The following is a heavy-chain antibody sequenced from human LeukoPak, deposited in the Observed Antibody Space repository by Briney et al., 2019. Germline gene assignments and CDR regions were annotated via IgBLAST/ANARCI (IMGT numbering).Heavy chain of an antibody. CDR2: INHSGST. CDR3: ATYDSSGYLGY. D-gene: IGHD3-22*01. J-gene: IGHJ4*02. Sequence: SETLSLTCAVYGGSFSGYYWSWIRQPPGKGLEWIGEINHSGSTNYNPSLKSRVTISVDTSKNQFSLKLSSVTAADTAVYYCATYDSSGYLGYWSQGTLVTVSS. CDR1: GGSFSGYY. V-gene: IGHV4-34*01.